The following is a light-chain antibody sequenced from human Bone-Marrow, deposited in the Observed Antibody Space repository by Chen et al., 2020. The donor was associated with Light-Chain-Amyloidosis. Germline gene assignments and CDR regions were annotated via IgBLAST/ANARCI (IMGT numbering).Light chain of an antibody. CDR2: DDS. J-gene: IGLJ3*02. CDR1: NIGSTS. V-gene: IGLV3-21*02. CDR3: QVWHSSSDRPV. Sequence: SYVLTQPSSVAVAPGQMATIACGGNNIGSTSVHWYQQTPGQAPRLVVYDDSDRPSGLPERLSGSYSGNTATLTISRVEGRDEADYYCQVWHSSSDRPVFGGGTKLTVL.